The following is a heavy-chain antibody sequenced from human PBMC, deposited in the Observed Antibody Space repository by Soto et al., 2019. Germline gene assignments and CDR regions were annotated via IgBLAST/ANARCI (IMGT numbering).Heavy chain of an antibody. CDR1: VASISSAYYY. CDR2: ISYSGST. CDR3: AREVNNYYGMDV. J-gene: IGHJ6*02. V-gene: IGHV4-30-4*01. Sequence: QVQLQESGPGLVKPSQTLSLTCSISVASISSAYYYWSWFRQPPGKVLEWIGYISYSGSTYYNPPLKSRITISVDTSKTQFSLLLSPVTAADTAVFYCAREVNNYYGMDVWGQGTTVTVSS.